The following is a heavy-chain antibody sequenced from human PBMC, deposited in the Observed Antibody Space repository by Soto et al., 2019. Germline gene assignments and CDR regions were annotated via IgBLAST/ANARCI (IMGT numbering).Heavy chain of an antibody. CDR3: ARESRSGGYYYYYYGMDV. CDR1: GGSISSSSYY. D-gene: IGHD3-10*01. V-gene: IGHV4-39*02. CDR2: IYYSGST. Sequence: QLQLQESGPGLVKPSETLSLTCTVSGGSISSSSYYWGWIRQPPGKGLEWIGSIYYSGSTYYNPSLKSRVTISVDTSKNQFSLKLSSVTAADTAVYYCARESRSGGYYYYYYGMDVWGQGTTVTVSS. J-gene: IGHJ6*02.